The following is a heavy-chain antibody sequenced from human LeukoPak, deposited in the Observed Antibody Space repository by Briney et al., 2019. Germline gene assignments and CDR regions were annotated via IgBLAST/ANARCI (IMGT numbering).Heavy chain of an antibody. J-gene: IGHJ5*02. V-gene: IGHV4-61*02. CDR3: ARADDSSSNWFDP. Sequence: SETLSLTCTVSGDSINNNNYYWGWIRQPPGKGLEWIGRIYTSGSTNYNPSLNSRVTISVDTSKNQFSLKLSSVTAADTAVYYCARADDSSSNWFDPWGQGTLVTVSS. D-gene: IGHD6-13*01. CDR2: IYTSGST. CDR1: GDSINNNNYY.